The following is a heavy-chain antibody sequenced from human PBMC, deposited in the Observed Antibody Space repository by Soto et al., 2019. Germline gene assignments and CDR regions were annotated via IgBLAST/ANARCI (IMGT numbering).Heavy chain of an antibody. D-gene: IGHD4-17*01. CDR3: ARQLDYGDHDYYYGMAV. V-gene: IGHV4-39*01. Sequence: SETLSLTCTVSGGSISSSSYYWGWIRQPPGKGLEWIGSIYYSGSTYYNPSLKSRVTISVDTSKNQFSLKLSSVTAADTAVYYCARQLDYGDHDYYYGMAVWRQGTTVTVSS. J-gene: IGHJ6*02. CDR2: IYYSGST. CDR1: GGSISSSSYY.